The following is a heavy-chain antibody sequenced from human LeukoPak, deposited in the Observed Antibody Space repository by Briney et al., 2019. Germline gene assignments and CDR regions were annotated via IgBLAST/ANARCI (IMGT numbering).Heavy chain of an antibody. J-gene: IGHJ3*02. V-gene: IGHV1-69*05. CDR2: IIPIFGTA. CDR1: GGTFSNYA. D-gene: IGHD6-13*01. Sequence: SVKVSCKASGGTFSNYAISWVRQAPGQGLEWMGGIIPIFGTANYAQKFQGRVTITTDESTSTVYMEVSSVRFEDTAVYYCAKDRASSSWSRDAFDIWGQGTVVTASS. CDR3: AKDRASSSWSRDAFDI.